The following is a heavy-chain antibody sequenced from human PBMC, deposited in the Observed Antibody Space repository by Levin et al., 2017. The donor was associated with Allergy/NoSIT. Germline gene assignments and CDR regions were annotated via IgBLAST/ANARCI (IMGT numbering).Heavy chain of an antibody. J-gene: IGHJ4*02. D-gene: IGHD3-22*01. CDR2: INWNGGST. CDR1: GFTFDDYG. V-gene: IGHV3-20*04. CDR3: ARDRRGDYYYDSSGYYYFDY. Sequence: RSGGSLRLSCAASGFTFDDYGMSWVRQAPGKGLEWVSGINWNGGSTGYADSVKGRFTISRDNAKNSLYLQMNSLRAEDTALYYCARDRRGDYYYDSSGYYYFDYWGQGTLVTVSS.